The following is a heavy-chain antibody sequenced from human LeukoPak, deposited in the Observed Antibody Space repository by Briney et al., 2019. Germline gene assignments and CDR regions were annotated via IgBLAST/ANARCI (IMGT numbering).Heavy chain of an antibody. CDR1: GFTFSSYS. CDR2: ISSSSSYI. D-gene: IGHD6-6*01. Sequence: GGSLRLSCAASGFTFSSYSMNWVRQAPGKGLEWVSSISSSSSYIYYADSVKGRFTISRDNAKNSLYLQMNSLRAEDTALYYCARDLAYSSSFRGFDYWGQGTLVTVSS. CDR3: ARDLAYSSSFRGFDY. V-gene: IGHV3-21*01. J-gene: IGHJ4*02.